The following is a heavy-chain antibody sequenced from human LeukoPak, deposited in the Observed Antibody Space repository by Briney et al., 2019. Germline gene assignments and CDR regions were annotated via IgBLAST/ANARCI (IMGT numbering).Heavy chain of an antibody. V-gene: IGHV1-2*02. D-gene: IGHD6-19*01. J-gene: IGHJ4*02. CDR3: ARSVAGYSSGWYPLGY. Sequence: ASVEASCKASGYTFTGYYMHWVRQAPGQGLEWMGWINPNSGGTNYEQKFQGRVTMTRDTSISTAYMALSRLRADDTAVYYCARSVAGYSSGWYPLGYWGQGTLVTVSS. CDR2: INPNSGGT. CDR1: GYTFTGYY.